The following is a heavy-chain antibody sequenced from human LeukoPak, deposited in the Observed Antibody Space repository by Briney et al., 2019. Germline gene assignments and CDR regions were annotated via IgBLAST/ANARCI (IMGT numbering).Heavy chain of an antibody. CDR3: ARREGQWLAHRGAFDI. CDR1: GYSFTSYW. CDR2: IYPGDSDT. Sequence: GESLKISCKGSGYSFTSYWIGWVRQMPGKGLEWMGIIYPGDSDTRYSPSFQGQVTISADKSISTAYLQWSSLKASDTAMYYCARREGQWLAHRGAFDIWGQGTMVTVSS. V-gene: IGHV5-51*01. D-gene: IGHD6-19*01. J-gene: IGHJ3*02.